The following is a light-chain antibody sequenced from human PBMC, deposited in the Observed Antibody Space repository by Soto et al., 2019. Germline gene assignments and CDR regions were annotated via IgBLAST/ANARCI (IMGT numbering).Light chain of an antibody. V-gene: IGLV4-69*01. CDR2: LNSDGSH. CDR3: QTWGTGIVV. Sequence: QPVLTQPPSASASLGASVKLTCTLSSGHSSYAIAWHQQQPEKGPRYLMKLNSDGSHSKGDGIPDRFSASSSGAERYLTISSLQSEDEADYYCQTWGTGIVVFGGGTKLTVL. CDR1: SGHSSYA. J-gene: IGLJ2*01.